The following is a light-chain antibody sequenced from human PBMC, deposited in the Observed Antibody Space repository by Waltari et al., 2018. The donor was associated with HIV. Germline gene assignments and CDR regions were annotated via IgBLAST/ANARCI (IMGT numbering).Light chain of an antibody. CDR3: SSYTSSSTLV. Sequence: SALTQPASVSGSPGQSLTLSCTGTSTDVGGYNYVSWYQQHPGKAPKLMIYDVSNRPSGVSNRFSGSKSGNTASLTISGLQAEDEADYYCSSYTSSSTLVFGGGTKLTVL. J-gene: IGLJ2*01. CDR1: STDVGGYNY. V-gene: IGLV2-14*01. CDR2: DVS.